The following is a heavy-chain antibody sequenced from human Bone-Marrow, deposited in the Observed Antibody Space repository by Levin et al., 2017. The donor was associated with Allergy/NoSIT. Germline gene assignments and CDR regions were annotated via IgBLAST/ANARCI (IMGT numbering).Heavy chain of an antibody. CDR3: ARFVVVPATYYYLDV. D-gene: IGHD2-2*01. J-gene: IGHJ6*03. Sequence: ASVKVSCKASGYTFISFGVAWVRQAPGQGLEWMGWISAHNGNTNYARKFQGRVTMTTDKPTSTAYMELRSLRSDDTAVYYGARFVVVPATYYYLDVWGKGTTVTVSS. CDR1: GYTFISFG. CDR2: ISAHNGNT. V-gene: IGHV1-18*01.